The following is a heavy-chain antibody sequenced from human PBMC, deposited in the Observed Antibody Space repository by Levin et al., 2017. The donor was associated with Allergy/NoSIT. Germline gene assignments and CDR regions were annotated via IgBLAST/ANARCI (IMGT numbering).Heavy chain of an antibody. V-gene: IGHV3-74*01. J-gene: IGHJ3*02. D-gene: IGHD3-9*01. CDR3: ARGGFDHAFDI. CDR1: GFTFTSYW. Sequence: PGGSLRLSCAASGFTFTSYWMHWVRQAPGKGLVWVSRVNSDGSDTIYADSVRGRFTISRDNAKNTLYLQLNSLRAEDTAVYFCARGGFDHAFDIWGPGTMVTVSS. CDR2: VNSDGSDT.